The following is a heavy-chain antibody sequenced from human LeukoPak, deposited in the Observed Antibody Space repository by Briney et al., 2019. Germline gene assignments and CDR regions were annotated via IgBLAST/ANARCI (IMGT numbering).Heavy chain of an antibody. D-gene: IGHD1-26*01. CDR3: ARDIYSGSSVGAFDI. CDR2: ISSSGSTI. Sequence: GGSLRLSCAASGFTFSDYYMSWIRQAPGKGLEWVSYISSSGSTIYYADSVKGRFTISRDNAKNSLYLQMNSLRAEDTAVYYCARDIYSGSSVGAFDIWGQGTMVTVSS. J-gene: IGHJ3*02. CDR1: GFTFSDYY. V-gene: IGHV3-11*04.